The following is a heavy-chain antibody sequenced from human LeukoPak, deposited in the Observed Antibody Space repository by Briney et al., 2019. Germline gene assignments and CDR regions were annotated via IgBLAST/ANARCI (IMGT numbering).Heavy chain of an antibody. CDR2: ISAYNGNT. CDR1: GYTFTSYG. CDR3: ARDLYYYGSGSYSPPSWFDP. D-gene: IGHD3-10*01. J-gene: IGHJ5*02. V-gene: IGHV1-18*01. Sequence: ASVKVSCKASGYTFTSYGISWVRQAPGQGLEWMGWISAYNGNTNYAQKLQGRVTMTTDTSTSTAYMELRSLRSDDTAVYYRARDLYYYGSGSYSPPSWFDPWGQGTLVTVSS.